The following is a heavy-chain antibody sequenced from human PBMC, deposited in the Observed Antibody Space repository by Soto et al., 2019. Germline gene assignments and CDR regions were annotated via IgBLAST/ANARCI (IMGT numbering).Heavy chain of an antibody. CDR2: IIPIFGTA. J-gene: IGHJ4*02. CDR3: ARGPVDTAMGGFDY. CDR1: GGTFSSYA. V-gene: IGHV1-69*12. Sequence: QVQLVQSGAEVKKPGSSVKVSCKASGGTFSSYAISWVRQAPGQGLEWMGGIIPIFGTANYAQKFQGRVTXXAXEFXSTAYMELSSLRSEDTAVYYCARGPVDTAMGGFDYWGQGTLVTVSS. D-gene: IGHD5-18*01.